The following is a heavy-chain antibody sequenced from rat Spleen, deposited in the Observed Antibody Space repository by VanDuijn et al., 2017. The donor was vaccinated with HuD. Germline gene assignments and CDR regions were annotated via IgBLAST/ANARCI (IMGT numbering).Heavy chain of an antibody. CDR1: GFTFSDYA. CDR3: ATDYYRY. V-gene: IGHV5S23*01. CDR2: ISTGGGNT. J-gene: IGHJ2*01. Sequence: EVQLVGSGGGLVQPGNSLKLSCAASGFTFSDYAMAWVRQAPTKGLEWIASISTGGGNTYYRDSVKGRFTISRDNAKSTLYLQMDSLRSEDTATYYCATDYYRYWGQGVMVTVSS.